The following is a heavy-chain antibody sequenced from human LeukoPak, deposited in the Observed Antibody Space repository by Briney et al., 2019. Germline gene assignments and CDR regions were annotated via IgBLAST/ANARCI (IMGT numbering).Heavy chain of an antibody. CDR3: ARDWTMIVVDLFDY. V-gene: IGHV3-48*02. D-gene: IGHD3-22*01. CDR1: GFTFSSYS. J-gene: IGHJ4*02. Sequence: GGSLRLSCAASGFTFSSYSMNWVRQAPGKGLEWVSYISSSSTIYYADSVKGRFTISRDNAKNSLYLQMNSLRDEDTAVYYCARDWTMIVVDLFDYWGQGTLVTVSS. CDR2: ISSSSTI.